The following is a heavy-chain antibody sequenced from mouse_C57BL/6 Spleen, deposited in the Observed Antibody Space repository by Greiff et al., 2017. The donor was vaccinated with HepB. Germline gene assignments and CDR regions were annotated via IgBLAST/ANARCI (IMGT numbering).Heavy chain of an antibody. D-gene: IGHD1-1*01. V-gene: IGHV1-69*01. CDR3: ARKGTTVVNYFDY. CDR2: IDPSDSYT. CDR1: GYTFTSYW. Sequence: QVQLQQPGAELVMPGASVKLSCKASGYTFTSYWMHWVKQRPGQGLEWTGEIDPSDSYTNYNQKFKGKSTLTVDKSSSTAYMQLSSLTSEDSAVYYCARKGTTVVNYFDYWGQGTTLTVSS. J-gene: IGHJ2*01.